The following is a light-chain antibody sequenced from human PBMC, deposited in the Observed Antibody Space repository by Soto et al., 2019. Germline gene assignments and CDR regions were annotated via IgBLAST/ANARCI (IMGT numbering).Light chain of an antibody. CDR3: QSYDSSLRFVV. CDR2: GNS. V-gene: IGLV1-40*01. Sequence: QSVLTQTPSVSGAPGQRVTISCTGSRSNIGAGYDVHWYQQLPGTAPKLLISGNSNRPSGVPDRFSGSKSGTSASLAITGLQPDDEADYYCQSYDSSLRFVVFGGGTKVT. J-gene: IGLJ2*01. CDR1: RSNIGAGYD.